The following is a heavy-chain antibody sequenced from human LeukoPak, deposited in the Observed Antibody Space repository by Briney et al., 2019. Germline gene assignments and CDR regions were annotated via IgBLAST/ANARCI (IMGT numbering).Heavy chain of an antibody. Sequence: SETLSLTCAVSGGSISSSNWWRWVRQPPGKLLEWIGEIYHSGSTNYNPSLKSRVTISVDKSKNQFSLKLSSVTAADTAVYYCARLQWLDVFDYWGQGTLVTVSS. CDR2: IYHSGST. D-gene: IGHD6-19*01. CDR1: GGSISSSNW. J-gene: IGHJ4*02. CDR3: ARLQWLDVFDY. V-gene: IGHV4-4*02.